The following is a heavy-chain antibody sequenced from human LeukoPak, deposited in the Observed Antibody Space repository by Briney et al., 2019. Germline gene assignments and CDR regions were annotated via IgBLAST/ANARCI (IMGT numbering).Heavy chain of an antibody. J-gene: IGHJ4*02. D-gene: IGHD3-22*01. CDR2: ISGSGGST. CDR3: AKWARGYYDSSGLFDY. Sequence: GGSLRLSCAASGFTVSSNYMSWVRQAPGKGLEWVSAISGSGGSTDYADSVKGRLTISRDNSKNTLYLQMNSLRAEDTAVYYCAKWARGYYDSSGLFDYWGQGTLVTVSS. V-gene: IGHV3-23*01. CDR1: GFTVSSNY.